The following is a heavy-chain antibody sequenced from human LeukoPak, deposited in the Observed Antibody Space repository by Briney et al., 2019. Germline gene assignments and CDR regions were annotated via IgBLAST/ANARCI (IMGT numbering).Heavy chain of an antibody. V-gene: IGHV3-30*02. Sequence: QSGGSLRLSCAASGFKFASFGMHWVRQAPGKGLEWVASVRFDGNNKYYADSVKGRFTISRDNSKNTLYLQMDSLRREDTSIYYCAKVRLLLRSWDDVFESWGQGTMVTVSS. J-gene: IGHJ3*02. CDR2: VRFDGNNK. D-gene: IGHD6-13*01. CDR3: AKVRLLLRSWDDVFES. CDR1: GFKFASFG.